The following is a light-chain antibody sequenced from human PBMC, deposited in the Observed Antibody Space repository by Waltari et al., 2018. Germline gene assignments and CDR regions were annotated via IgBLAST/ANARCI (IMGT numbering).Light chain of an antibody. Sequence: QSALTQPAPVSGSPGQSITIPCTGTSSDFGSYNYSSCYQQHPGKAPKLMIYDVSNRPSGVSNRFSGSKSGNTASLTISGLQAEDEADYYCSSYTSSSTYYVFGTGTKVTVL. V-gene: IGLV2-14*01. J-gene: IGLJ1*01. CDR2: DVS. CDR3: SSYTSSSTYYV. CDR1: SSDFGSYNY.